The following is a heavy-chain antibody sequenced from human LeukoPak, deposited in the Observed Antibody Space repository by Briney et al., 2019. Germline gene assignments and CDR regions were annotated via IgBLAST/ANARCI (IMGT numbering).Heavy chain of an antibody. CDR1: GFTFDDYA. V-gene: IGHV3-9*01. Sequence: GGSLRLSCAASGFTFDDYAMHWVRQAPGKGLEWVSGISWNSGSIGYADSVKGRFTISRDNAKNSLYLQMNSLRAEDTALYYCAKGAPYGDYFGPNDYWGQGTLVTVSS. CDR2: ISWNSGSI. CDR3: AKGAPYGDYFGPNDY. J-gene: IGHJ4*02. D-gene: IGHD4-17*01.